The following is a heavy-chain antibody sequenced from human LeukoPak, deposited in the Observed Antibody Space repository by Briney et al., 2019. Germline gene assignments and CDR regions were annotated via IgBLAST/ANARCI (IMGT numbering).Heavy chain of an antibody. J-gene: IGHJ4*02. CDR3: AKEKLERRFALDY. D-gene: IGHD1-1*01. CDR1: GFTFSSHA. Sequence: PGGSLRLSCAASGFTFSSHAMSWVRLAPGKGLEWVSAISENGGGTSYADSVKGRFTFSRDNSKNTLYLQMNSLRAEDTGVYYCAKEKLERRFALDYWGQGALVTVSS. V-gene: IGHV3-23*01. CDR2: ISENGGGT.